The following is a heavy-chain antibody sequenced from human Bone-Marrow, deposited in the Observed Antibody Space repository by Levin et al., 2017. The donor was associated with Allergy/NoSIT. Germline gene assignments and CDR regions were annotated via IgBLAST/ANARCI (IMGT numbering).Heavy chain of an antibody. Sequence: SETLSLTCTVSGGSISSGDYYWSWIRQPPGKGLEWIGYIYYSGSTYYNPSLKSRVTISVDTSKNQFSLKLSSVTAADTAVYYCARGFGYGDADAFDIWGQGTMVTVSS. J-gene: IGHJ3*02. CDR1: GGSISSGDYY. V-gene: IGHV4-30-4*01. CDR3: ARGFGYGDADAFDI. D-gene: IGHD4-17*01. CDR2: IYYSGST.